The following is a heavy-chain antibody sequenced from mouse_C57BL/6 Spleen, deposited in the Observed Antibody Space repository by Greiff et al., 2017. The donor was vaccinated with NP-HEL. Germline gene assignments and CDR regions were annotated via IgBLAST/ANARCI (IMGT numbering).Heavy chain of an antibody. J-gene: IGHJ4*01. CDR3: AREVITQDAMDY. CDR1: GYAFSSSW. CDR2: IYPGDGDT. D-gene: IGHD1-1*01. V-gene: IGHV1-82*01. Sequence: VQLQQSGPELVKPGASVKISCKASGYAFSSSWMNWVKQRPGKGLEWIGRIYPGDGDTNYNGKFKGKATLTADKSSSTAYMQLSSLTSEDSAVYFCAREVITQDAMDYWGQGTSVTVSS.